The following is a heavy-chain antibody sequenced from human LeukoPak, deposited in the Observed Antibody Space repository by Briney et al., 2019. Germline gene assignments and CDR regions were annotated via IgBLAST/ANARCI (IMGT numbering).Heavy chain of an antibody. Sequence: ASVKVSCKASGGTLSSYAISWVRQAPGQGLEWMGRIIPIFGTANYAQKFQGRVTITTDESTSTAYMELSSLRSEDTAVYYCARESSGYIIDYWGQGTLVTVSS. CDR1: GGTLSSYA. CDR3: ARESSGYIIDY. J-gene: IGHJ4*02. D-gene: IGHD6-25*01. V-gene: IGHV1-69*05. CDR2: IIPIFGTA.